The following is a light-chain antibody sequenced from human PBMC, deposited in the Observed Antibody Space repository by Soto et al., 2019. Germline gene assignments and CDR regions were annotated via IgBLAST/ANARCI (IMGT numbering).Light chain of an antibody. CDR2: EVS. Sequence: QSALTQPPSVSGSPGQSVTISCTGTSSDVGSYNRVSWYQQPPGTAPKLMIYEVSNRPSGVPDRFSGSKSGNTASLTISGLQAEDEADYYCGSYTSSSLAYVFGTGTKVTVL. CDR1: SSDVGSYNR. V-gene: IGLV2-18*02. CDR3: GSYTSSSLAYV. J-gene: IGLJ1*01.